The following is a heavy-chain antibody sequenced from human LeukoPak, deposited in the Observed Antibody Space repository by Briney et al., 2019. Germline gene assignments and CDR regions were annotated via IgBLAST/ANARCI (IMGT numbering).Heavy chain of an antibody. V-gene: IGHV1-46*01. CDR1: GYTFTSYY. CDR2: INPSGGST. Sequence: GASVKVSCKASGYTFTSYYMHWVRQAPGQGLEWMGIINPSGGSTSYAQKFQGRVTMTRDMSTSTVYMELSSLRSEDTAVYYCARELVATYFDYWGQGTLVTVSS. D-gene: IGHD5-12*01. J-gene: IGHJ4*02. CDR3: ARELVATYFDY.